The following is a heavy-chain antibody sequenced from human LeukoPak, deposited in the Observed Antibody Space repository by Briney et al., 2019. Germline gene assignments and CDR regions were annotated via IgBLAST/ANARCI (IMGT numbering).Heavy chain of an antibody. Sequence: WASMNVSCQASGYTFTSYGISWVRQAPGQGLEWLGWISTYNGNTNYAQKVQGRVTMTTDTSTNTAYLELRSLRSDDTAVYYCATWSFIFRSWYEPYSYYYSYMDVWGKGTTVTVSS. D-gene: IGHD6-13*01. CDR1: GYTFTSYG. J-gene: IGHJ6*03. V-gene: IGHV1-18*01. CDR3: ATWSFIFRSWYEPYSYYYSYMDV. CDR2: ISTYNGNT.